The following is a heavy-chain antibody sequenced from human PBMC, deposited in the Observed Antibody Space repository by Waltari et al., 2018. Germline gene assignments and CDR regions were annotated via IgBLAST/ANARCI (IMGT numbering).Heavy chain of an antibody. CDR3: ARGDDYVWGSYRGLDY. Sequence: EVQLVESGGGLVQPGGSLRLSCAASGFTFSSYWMHWVRQPPGKGLVWVSRINTDGSSTSYADSVKGRFTISRDNAKNTLYLQMNSLRAEDTAVYYCARGDDYVWGSYRGLDYWGQGTLVTVSS. CDR1: GFTFSSYW. D-gene: IGHD3-16*02. J-gene: IGHJ4*02. CDR2: INTDGSST. V-gene: IGHV3-74*01.